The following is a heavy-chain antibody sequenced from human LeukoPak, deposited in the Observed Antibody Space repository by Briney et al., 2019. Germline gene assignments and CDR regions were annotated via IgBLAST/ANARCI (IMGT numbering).Heavy chain of an antibody. Sequence: SETLSLTCTVSGGSISSGSYYWSWIRQPAGKGLEWIGYVYDSGSTKYNPSLKSRATTSVDTSKNQFSLKLTSVTAADTAVYYCARGDHGSGGYYFDYWGQGTLVTVSS. CDR2: VYDSGST. CDR3: ARGDHGSGGYYFDY. D-gene: IGHD6-19*01. V-gene: IGHV4-61*10. J-gene: IGHJ4*02. CDR1: GGSISSGSYY.